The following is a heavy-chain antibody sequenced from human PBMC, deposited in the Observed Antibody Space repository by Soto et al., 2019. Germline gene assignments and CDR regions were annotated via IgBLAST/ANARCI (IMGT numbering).Heavy chain of an antibody. V-gene: IGHV1-2*02. Sequence: QVQLVQSGAEMKKPGASVKVSCEASGYTFTAYYIHWVRQAPGQGLEWMGWINPNGGGTKYAQKSQGRVTMTRDTSIHTAYMELTRLTSDDTAVYYCARAVHTMIQGVRFRVDQWGQGTLVTVSS. CDR1: GYTFTAYY. CDR3: ARAVHTMIQGVRFRVDQ. J-gene: IGHJ4*02. CDR2: INPNGGGT. D-gene: IGHD3-10*01.